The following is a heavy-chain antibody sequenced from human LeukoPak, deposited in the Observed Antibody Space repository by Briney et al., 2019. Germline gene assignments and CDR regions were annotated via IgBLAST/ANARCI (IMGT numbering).Heavy chain of an antibody. CDR1: GFTFSSYG. Sequence: GGSLRLSCAASGFTFSSYGMHWVRQAPGKGLEWVAVIWYDGSNKFFADSVKGRFTISKDNAKNTVYLQMNSLRAEDTAVYYCVSFYETYWGRGTLVTVSS. D-gene: IGHD2/OR15-2a*01. J-gene: IGHJ4*02. CDR3: VSFYETY. V-gene: IGHV3-33*03. CDR2: IWYDGSNK.